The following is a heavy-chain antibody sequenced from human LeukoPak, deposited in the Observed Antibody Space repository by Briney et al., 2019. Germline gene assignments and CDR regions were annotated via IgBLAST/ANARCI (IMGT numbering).Heavy chain of an antibody. D-gene: IGHD3-3*01. J-gene: IGHJ4*02. CDR2: IHYIGNT. Sequence: SETLSLTCTVSGDSIRSGGYYWSWIRQHPGTGLEWIAYIHYIGNTYYNPSLESRVTMSVDTSSNQFSLNVASVTAADTAICYCARVRDDYFFDYWGQGILVTVSS. V-gene: IGHV4-31*03. CDR1: GDSIRSGGYY. CDR3: ARVRDDYFFDY.